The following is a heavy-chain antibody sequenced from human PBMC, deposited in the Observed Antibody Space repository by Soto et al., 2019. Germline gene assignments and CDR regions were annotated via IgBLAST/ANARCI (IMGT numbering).Heavy chain of an antibody. V-gene: IGHV3-33*01. CDR1: GFTFRSYG. Sequence: QEQLVESGGGVVQPGRSLRLSCAASGFTFRSYGMHWVRQAPGKGLEWVAVIWYGGSNKYYADSVKGRFTISRDTSKNRLYLQMNSLRVEDTAVYYCARERAQGNYYFCMDVWGQGTTVTVSS. CDR2: IWYGGSNK. CDR3: ARERAQGNYYFCMDV. J-gene: IGHJ6*02.